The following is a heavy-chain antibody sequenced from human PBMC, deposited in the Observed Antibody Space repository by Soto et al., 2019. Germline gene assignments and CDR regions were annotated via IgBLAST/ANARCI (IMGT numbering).Heavy chain of an antibody. J-gene: IGHJ4*02. D-gene: IGHD1-26*01. CDR3: ARDQVGATGDY. CDR2: ISAYNGNR. CDR1: GYTFTSYG. V-gene: IGHV1-18*01. Sequence: QIQLVQSGAEVKKPGASVKVSCKASGYTFTSYGISWVRQAPGQGLEWMGWISAYNGNRNYAQKVQGRVTMTTDTSTNTAYMELRCLRSDDTVVYYCARDQVGATGDYWGQGTLVTVSS.